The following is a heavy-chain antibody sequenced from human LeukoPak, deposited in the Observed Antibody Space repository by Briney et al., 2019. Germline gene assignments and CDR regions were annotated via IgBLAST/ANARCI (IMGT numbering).Heavy chain of an antibody. CDR3: ATYDDWVAGDV. CDR1: EFTFSDYW. V-gene: IGHV3-7*01. D-gene: IGHD3-9*01. CDR2: IKKDGSEE. Sequence: PGGFLRLSCAASEFTFSDYWMSWVRQAPGKGPEWVANIKKDGSEEHYVDSVKGRFTVSRDNAKNSLFPQMNSLRVEDTAVYYCATYDDWVAGDVWGQGTSVSVSS. J-gene: IGHJ6*02.